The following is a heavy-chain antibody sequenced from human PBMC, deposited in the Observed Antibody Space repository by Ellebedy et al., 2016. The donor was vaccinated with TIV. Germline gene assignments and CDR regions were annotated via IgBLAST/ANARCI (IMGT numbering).Heavy chain of an antibody. V-gene: IGHV3-48*04. CDR3: ARDATLGGWHLAPNWFDP. Sequence: GESLKISXAASGFTFSSYSMNWVRQAPGKGLEWVSYISSSSSTIYYADSVKGRFTISRDNAKNSLYLQMNSLRAEDTAVYYCARDATLGGWHLAPNWFDPWGQGTLVTVSS. CDR1: GFTFSSYS. D-gene: IGHD6-19*01. J-gene: IGHJ5*02. CDR2: ISSSSSTI.